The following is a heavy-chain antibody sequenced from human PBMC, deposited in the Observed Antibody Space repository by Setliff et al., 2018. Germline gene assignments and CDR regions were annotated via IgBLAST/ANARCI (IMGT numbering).Heavy chain of an antibody. CDR1: GGSFSAYY. CDR3: ARASSGWYSAYYYYMDV. Sequence: SETLSLTCAVCGGSFSAYYWSWVRQPPGKGLEWIGEVNYSASTSHNPSLKRRVTISVDTSKKQFSRKLTSVTAADTAVYYCARASSGWYSAYYYYMDVWGKGTTVTVSS. V-gene: IGHV4-34*01. CDR2: VNYSAST. D-gene: IGHD6-19*01. J-gene: IGHJ6*03.